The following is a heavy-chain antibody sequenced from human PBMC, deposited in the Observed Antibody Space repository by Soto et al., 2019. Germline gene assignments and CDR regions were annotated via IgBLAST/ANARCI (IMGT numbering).Heavy chain of an antibody. CDR2: IYYSGST. CDR1: GGSISSYY. J-gene: IGHJ4*02. CDR3: ARERYSGSYYGVDY. V-gene: IGHV4-59*01. Sequence: SETLSLTCTVAGGSISSYYWSWIRQPPGKGLEWIGYIYYSGSTNYNPSLKSRVTISVDTSKNQFSLKLSSVTAADTAVYYCARERYSGSYYGVDYCGQRPLFTVPS. D-gene: IGHD1-26*01.